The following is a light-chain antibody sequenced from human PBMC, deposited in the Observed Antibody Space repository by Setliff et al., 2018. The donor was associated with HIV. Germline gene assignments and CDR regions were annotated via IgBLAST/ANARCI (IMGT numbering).Light chain of an antibody. J-gene: IGLJ1*01. CDR2: EVT. CDR1: SSDVGSFDP. Sequence: QSALTQPASVSGSPGQSITISCTGTSSDVGSFDPVSWYQHHPGKAPKLMISEVTKRPSGVSNRCSGSKSGNTASLTISGLQAEDEADYYCYSYAGTNSWVFGTGTKVTVL. V-gene: IGLV2-23*02. CDR3: YSYAGTNSWV.